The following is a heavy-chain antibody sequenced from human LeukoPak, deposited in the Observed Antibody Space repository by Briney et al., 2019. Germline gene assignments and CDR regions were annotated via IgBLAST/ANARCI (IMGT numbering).Heavy chain of an antibody. CDR1: GFTFSSYG. D-gene: IGHD2-2*02. Sequence: GGSLRLSCAASGFTFSSYGMHWVRQAPGKGLEWVAVIWYDGSNKYYADSVKGRFTISRDNSKNTLYLQMNSLRAEDTAVYYCARSPTESSQPGSAAIGIFDYWGQGTLVTVSS. CDR3: ARSPTESSQPGSAAIGIFDY. CDR2: IWYDGSNK. J-gene: IGHJ4*02. V-gene: IGHV3-33*01.